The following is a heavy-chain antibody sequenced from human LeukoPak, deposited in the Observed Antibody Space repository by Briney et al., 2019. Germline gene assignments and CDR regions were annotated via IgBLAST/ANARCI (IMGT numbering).Heavy chain of an antibody. J-gene: IGHJ4*02. D-gene: IGHD6-13*01. CDR3: AKDLGIAAAGTV. CDR2: ISGSGGST. Sequence: AWSLRLSCASTVFTFISYAMSWVGQPPWRGGAGVSAISGSGGSTYYADSVKGRFTISRDNSKNTLYLQMNSLRAEDTAVYYCAKDLGIAAAGTVWGQGTLVTVSS. V-gene: IGHV3-23*01. CDR1: VFTFISYA.